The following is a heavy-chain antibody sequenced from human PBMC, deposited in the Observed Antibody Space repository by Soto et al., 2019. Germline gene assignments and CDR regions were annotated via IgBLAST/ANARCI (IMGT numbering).Heavy chain of an antibody. V-gene: IGHV4-34*01. CDR1: GGSFSGYS. J-gene: IGHJ3*02. Sequence: QVQLQQWGAGLLKPSETLSLTCSVYGGSFSGYSWNWIRQPPGKGLEWVGEINHSGSTSSNPSLKSRVTMSGDMAKNQFSLKLSSVTAADTAVYYCARNRAFDIWAKGQSSPSLQ. CDR3: ARNRAFDI. CDR2: INHSGST.